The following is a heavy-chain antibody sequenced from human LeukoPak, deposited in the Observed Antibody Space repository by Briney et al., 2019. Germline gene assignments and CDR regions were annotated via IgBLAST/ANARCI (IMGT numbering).Heavy chain of an antibody. CDR2: TYYRSKWYN. CDR1: GDSVSSNSAA. V-gene: IGHV6-1*01. Sequence: SQTLSLTCAISGDSVSSNSAAWHWIRQSPSRGLEWLGRTYYRSKWYNDYAVSVKSRITINPDTSKNQFSLQLNSVTPEDTAVYYCARDRAGRYFDWFNWFDPWGQGTLVTVSS. D-gene: IGHD3-9*01. J-gene: IGHJ5*02. CDR3: ARDRAGRYFDWFNWFDP.